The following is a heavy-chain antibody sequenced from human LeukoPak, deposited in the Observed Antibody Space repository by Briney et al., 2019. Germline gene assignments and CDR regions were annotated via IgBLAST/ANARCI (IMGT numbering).Heavy chain of an antibody. J-gene: IGHJ4*02. Sequence: GASVQVSCKASGFTFTGYYMHWVRQAPGHGREGVGWISPNSGCTNYAQKFQGRVTMTEDTSTDTAYMELSSLRSEDTAVDYCATGTYYYGSGSYLHWGQGTLVTVSS. CDR3: ATGTYYYGSGSYLH. CDR1: GFTFTGYY. CDR2: ISPNSGCT. V-gene: IGHV1-2*02. D-gene: IGHD3-10*01.